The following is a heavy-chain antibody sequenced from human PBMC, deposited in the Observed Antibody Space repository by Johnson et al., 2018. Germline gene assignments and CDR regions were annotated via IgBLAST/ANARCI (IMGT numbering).Heavy chain of an antibody. D-gene: IGHD6-19*01. CDR3: ARGGSGWFPRFDP. J-gene: IGHJ5*02. Sequence: VQLVESGGGLVQXGVSLRLSCVASGFSVSANYVSWVRQAQGKGLEWVSIIYTGGATYYGDSVRDRFTISRDNSKNTIYLQMNSLRAEDTAVYYCARGGSGWFPRFDPWGQGTLVTVSS. V-gene: IGHV3-66*01. CDR1: GFSVSANY. CDR2: IYTGGAT.